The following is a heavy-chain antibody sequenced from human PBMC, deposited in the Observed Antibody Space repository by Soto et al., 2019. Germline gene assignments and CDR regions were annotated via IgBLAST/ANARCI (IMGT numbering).Heavy chain of an antibody. Sequence: EVQLVESGGGLVQPGGSLKLSCAASGSIFSGSAVHWVRQASGKGLEWVGRILSKAGNYATAYPASMKGRFTISRDDSENTAFLQMNSLKTEDTAVYYCLRGGSPYYYDYWGQGTLVAVSS. V-gene: IGHV3-73*01. CDR2: ILSKAGNYAT. J-gene: IGHJ4*02. CDR3: LRGGSPYYYDY. CDR1: GSIFSGSA.